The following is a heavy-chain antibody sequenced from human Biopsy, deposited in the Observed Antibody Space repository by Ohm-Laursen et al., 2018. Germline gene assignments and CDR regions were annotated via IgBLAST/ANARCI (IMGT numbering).Heavy chain of an antibody. J-gene: IGHJ4*02. CDR3: AREWIDDSSDYYSYYFDY. Sequence: SLRLSCAASGFTFSNYGVEWVRQAPGKGLEWVAGISYDGSNEYYGDSVKGRFSISRDNSKNTLHLQMNSLRAEDTAVYYCAREWIDDSSDYYSYYFDYWGQGTLVTVSS. V-gene: IGHV3-33*01. CDR1: GFTFSNYG. D-gene: IGHD3-22*01. CDR2: ISYDGSNE.